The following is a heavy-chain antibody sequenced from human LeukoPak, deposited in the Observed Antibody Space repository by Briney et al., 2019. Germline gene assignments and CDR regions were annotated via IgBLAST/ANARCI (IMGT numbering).Heavy chain of an antibody. V-gene: IGHV1-2*02. J-gene: IGHJ4*02. CDR3: ASSMVRGVPWYFDY. CDR2: INPNSGGT. CDR1: GYTFTGYY. Sequence: ASVKVSCKASGYTFTGYYMHWVRQAPGQGLEWMGWINPNSGGTNYAQKFQCRVTMTRDTSISTAYMELTRLRSDDTAVYYCASSMVRGVPWYFDYWGQGTLVTVSS. D-gene: IGHD3-10*01.